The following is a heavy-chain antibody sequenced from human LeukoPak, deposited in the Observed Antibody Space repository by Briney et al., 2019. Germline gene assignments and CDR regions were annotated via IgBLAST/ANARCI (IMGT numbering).Heavy chain of an antibody. Sequence: ASVRVSCKASGGTFSSYAISWVRQAPGQGLEWMGGIIPIFGTANYAQKFQGRVTITADESTSTAYMELSSLRSEDTAVYYCARETLGGYVNGEDYFDYWGQGTLVTVSS. J-gene: IGHJ4*02. D-gene: IGHD5-12*01. CDR1: GGTFSSYA. CDR3: ARETLGGYVNGEDYFDY. V-gene: IGHV1-69*13. CDR2: IIPIFGTA.